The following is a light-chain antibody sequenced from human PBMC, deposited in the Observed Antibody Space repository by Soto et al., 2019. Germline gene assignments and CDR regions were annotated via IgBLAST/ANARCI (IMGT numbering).Light chain of an antibody. CDR3: QQYNNWPRT. CDR1: QSISSN. Sequence: ILMTQSPATLSVSPGDRATLPCRASQSISSNLTWYQQKPGQAPRLLLYRASSRATGIPARFSGSGSGTEFTLTISSLQSEDFAVYYCQQYNNWPRTFGQGTKVEIK. CDR2: RAS. J-gene: IGKJ1*01. V-gene: IGKV3-15*01.